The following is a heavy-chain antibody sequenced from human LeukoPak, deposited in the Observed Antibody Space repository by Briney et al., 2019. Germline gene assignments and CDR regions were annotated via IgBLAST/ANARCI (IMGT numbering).Heavy chain of an antibody. CDR3: AKDISITIFGVLIKDYGMDV. J-gene: IGHJ6*02. Sequence: GGSLRLSCVASGFTFSSYDMSWVRQAPGKGLEWVSAISGSGGSTYYADSVKGRFTISRDNSKNTLYLQMNSLRAEDTAVYYCAKDISITIFGVLIKDYGMDVWGQGTTDTVSS. V-gene: IGHV3-23*01. D-gene: IGHD3-3*01. CDR2: ISGSGGST. CDR1: GFTFSSYD.